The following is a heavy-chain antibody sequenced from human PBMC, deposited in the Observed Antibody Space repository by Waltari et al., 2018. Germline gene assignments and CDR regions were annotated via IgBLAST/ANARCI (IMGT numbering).Heavy chain of an antibody. CDR1: GGSISSHY. V-gene: IGHV4-59*11. Sequence: QVQLQESGPGLVKPSETLSLTCTVPGGSISSHYWSWIRQHTGQGPEWIGYIYYSGSTNYNPSLKSRVTISVDTSKNQFSLKLSSVTAADTAVYYCARDRGIIVGATRRLYYYGMDVWGQGTTVTVSS. J-gene: IGHJ6*02. CDR3: ARDRGIIVGATRRLYYYGMDV. D-gene: IGHD1-26*01. CDR2: IYYSGST.